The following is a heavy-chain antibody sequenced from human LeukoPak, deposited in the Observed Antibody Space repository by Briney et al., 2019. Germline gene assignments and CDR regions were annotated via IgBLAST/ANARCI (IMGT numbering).Heavy chain of an antibody. V-gene: IGHV1-2*02. CDR3: ARDLARSSTSCYSCYYYYGMDV. CDR1: GYTFTGYY. Sequence: GASVRVSCKASGYTFTGYYMHWVRQAPGQGLEWMGWINPNSGGTNYAQKFQGRVTMTRDTSISTAYMELSRLRSDDTAVYYCARDLARSSTSCYSCYYYYGMDVWGQGTTVTVSS. CDR2: INPNSGGT. D-gene: IGHD2-2*02. J-gene: IGHJ6*02.